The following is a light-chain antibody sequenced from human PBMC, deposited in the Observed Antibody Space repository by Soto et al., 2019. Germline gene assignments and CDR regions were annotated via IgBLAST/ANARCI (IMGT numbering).Light chain of an antibody. CDR3: QHYGTSAL. J-gene: IGKJ3*01. CDR2: AP. CDR1: QSVSDSY. Sequence: EIVLTQSPGTLSLSPGERATLSCRASQSVSDSYLAWYQQKPGQAPRLLIYAPGRATGIPDRFSGSGSGTDFTLTISRLEPEDFAVYYCQHYGTSALFGPGTKVDIK. V-gene: IGKV3-20*01.